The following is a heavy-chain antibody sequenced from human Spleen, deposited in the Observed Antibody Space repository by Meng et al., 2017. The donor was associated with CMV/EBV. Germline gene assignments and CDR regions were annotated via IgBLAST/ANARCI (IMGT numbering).Heavy chain of an antibody. CDR3: ANFPRDIVVVPAAASSSGNY. D-gene: IGHD2-2*01. CDR1: GFTFYNYA. Sequence: GGSLRLSCSASGFTFYNYAMSWVRQAPGKGLEWVSAISGSGGSTYYADSVKGRFTISRDNSKNTLYLQMNSLRAEDTAVYYCANFPRDIVVVPAAASSSGNYWGQGTLVTVSS. V-gene: IGHV3-23*01. CDR2: ISGSGGST. J-gene: IGHJ4*02.